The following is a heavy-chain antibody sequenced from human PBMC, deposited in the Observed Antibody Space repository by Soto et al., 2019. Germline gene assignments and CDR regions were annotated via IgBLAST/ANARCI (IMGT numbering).Heavy chain of an antibody. D-gene: IGHD7-27*01. J-gene: IGHJ3*02. Sequence: QVQLVESGGGVVQPGRSLRLSRAASGFTFGSYGMHWVRQAPGKGLEWVALISYDGSNKYYADSVKGRFTISRDNSKNTLYLQMNSLRTEDTAVYYCAKDLGHGGRGAFDIWGQGTMVTVSS. CDR2: ISYDGSNK. V-gene: IGHV3-30*18. CDR1: GFTFGSYG. CDR3: AKDLGHGGRGAFDI.